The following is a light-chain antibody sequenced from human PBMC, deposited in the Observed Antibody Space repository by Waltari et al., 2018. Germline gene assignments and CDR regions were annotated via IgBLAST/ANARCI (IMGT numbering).Light chain of an antibody. CDR1: QGIGIF. Sequence: LTQSPATLSLSPGERATLSCRASQGIGIFLAWYQQKPGTAPKLLIFSASTLQTVVPSRFSGSGSWTDFTLTISNLQPEDFATYYCQQLHTYPPWTFGPGTRVEMK. V-gene: IGKV1-9*01. CDR3: QQLHTYPPWT. J-gene: IGKJ1*01. CDR2: SAS.